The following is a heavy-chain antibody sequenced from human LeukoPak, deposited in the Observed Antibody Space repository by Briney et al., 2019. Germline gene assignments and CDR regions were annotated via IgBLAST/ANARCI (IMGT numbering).Heavy chain of an antibody. D-gene: IGHD2-15*01. V-gene: IGHV1-8*03. J-gene: IGHJ5*02. CDR1: GYTFTSYD. CDR3: ARVCSGGSCYFRWFDP. CDR2: MNPNSGNT. Sequence: ASVKVSCKASGYTFTSYDINWVRQATGQGLEWMGWMNPNSGNTGYAQKFQGRVTITRNTSISTAYMELSSLRSEDTAVYYGARVCSGGSCYFRWFDPWGQGTLVTVSS.